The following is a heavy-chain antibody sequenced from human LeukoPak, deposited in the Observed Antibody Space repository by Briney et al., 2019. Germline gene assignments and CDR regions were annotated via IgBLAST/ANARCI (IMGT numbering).Heavy chain of an antibody. J-gene: IGHJ3*02. V-gene: IGHV4-61*02. CDR3: ARDRVSSSWFYDAFDI. Sequence: SQTLSLTCTVSVGSISSGSYYWSWIRQPAGKGLGWIGRIYTSGSTNYNPSLKSRVTISVDTSKNQFSLKLSSVTAADTAVYYCARDRVSSSWFYDAFDIWGQGTMVTVSS. D-gene: IGHD6-13*01. CDR1: VGSISSGSYY. CDR2: IYTSGST.